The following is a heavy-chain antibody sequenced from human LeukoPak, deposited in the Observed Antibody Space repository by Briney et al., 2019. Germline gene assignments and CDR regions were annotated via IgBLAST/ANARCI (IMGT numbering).Heavy chain of an antibody. V-gene: IGHV1-18*01. CDR1: GYTFTSYG. J-gene: IGHJ6*02. D-gene: IGHD3-10*01. Sequence: ASVKVSCKASGYTFTSYGISWVRQAPGQGREWMGWISAYNGNTNYAQKLQGRVTMTTDTSTSTAYMELRSLRSDDTAVYYCASRGSGSYYNLRSDYYYYGMDVWGQGTTVTVSS. CDR3: ASRGSGSYYNLRSDYYYYGMDV. CDR2: ISAYNGNT.